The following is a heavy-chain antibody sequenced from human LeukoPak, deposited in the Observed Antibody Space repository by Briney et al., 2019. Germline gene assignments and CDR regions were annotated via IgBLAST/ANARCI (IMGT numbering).Heavy chain of an antibody. CDR3: ARDWYYYDGSGYSLFDN. CDR2: IKQDGSEK. Sequence: PGGSLRLSCAASGFTFSSYWMSWVRQAPGKGLEWVANIKQDGSEKYYVDSVKGRFTISRDNAKNSLYLQMNSLSSEDTAVYYCARDWYYYDGSGYSLFDNWGQGTLVTVSS. J-gene: IGHJ4*02. V-gene: IGHV3-7*01. D-gene: IGHD3-22*01. CDR1: GFTFSSYW.